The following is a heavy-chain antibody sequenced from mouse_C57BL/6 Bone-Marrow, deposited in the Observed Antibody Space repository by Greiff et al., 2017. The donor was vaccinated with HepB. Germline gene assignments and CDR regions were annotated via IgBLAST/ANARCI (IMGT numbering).Heavy chain of an antibody. CDR3: AREWKDYAMDY. J-gene: IGHJ4*01. CDR1: GFTFSSYA. V-gene: IGHV5-4*01. Sequence: EVKLVESGGGLVKPGGSLKLSCAASGFTFSSYAMSWVRQTPEKRLEWVATISDGGSYTYYPDNVKGRFTISRDNAKNNLYLQMSHLKSEDTAMYYCAREWKDYAMDYWGQGTSVTVSS. CDR2: ISDGGSYT.